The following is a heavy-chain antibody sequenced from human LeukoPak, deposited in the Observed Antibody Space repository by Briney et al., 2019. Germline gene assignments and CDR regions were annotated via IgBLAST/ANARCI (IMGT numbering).Heavy chain of an antibody. J-gene: IGHJ4*02. Sequence: ASVKVSCKASGYSFTGYYMHWVRQAPGQGLEWMGWINPSSGGTNYAQKFQGRVTMTRDTSISTAYMELSRLRSDDTAVYYCARDGLSHHGSSGPDYWGQGTLVTVSS. V-gene: IGHV1-2*02. CDR1: GYSFTGYY. CDR2: INPSSGGT. D-gene: IGHD3-22*01. CDR3: ARDGLSHHGSSGPDY.